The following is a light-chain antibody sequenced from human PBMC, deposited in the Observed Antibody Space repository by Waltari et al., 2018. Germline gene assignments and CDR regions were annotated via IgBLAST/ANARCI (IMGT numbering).Light chain of an antibody. J-gene: IGLJ2*01. CDR3: SSYAGSSKGV. Sequence: QSALTQPASVSGSPGQSITIPCTGTSSDVGNYKRVSWYQQHPGKAPKLMIYAVSKRPSGVSDRFSGSKSGDMASLTISGLQPEDEAECFCSSYAGSSKGVFGGGTKVTVL. CDR2: AVS. CDR1: SSDVGNYKR. V-gene: IGLV2-23*02.